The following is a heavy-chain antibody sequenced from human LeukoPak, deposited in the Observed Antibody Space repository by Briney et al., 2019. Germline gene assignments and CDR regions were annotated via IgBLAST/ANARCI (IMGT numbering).Heavy chain of an antibody. Sequence: SETLSLTCTVSGGSISSYYWSWIRQPPGKGLEWIGYIYYSGSTNYNPSLKSRVTMSLDTSKNQFSLKLSSVTAADTAVYYCARGSRKYQLARTYYFDYWGQGTLVTVSS. CDR2: IYYSGST. D-gene: IGHD2-2*01. CDR3: ARGSRKYQLARTYYFDY. J-gene: IGHJ4*02. V-gene: IGHV4-59*08. CDR1: GGSISSYY.